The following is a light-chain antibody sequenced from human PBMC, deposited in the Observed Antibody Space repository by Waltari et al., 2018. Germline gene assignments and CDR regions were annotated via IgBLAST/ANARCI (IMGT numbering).Light chain of an antibody. CDR2: QNS. J-gene: IGLJ2*01. V-gene: IGLV3-1*01. CDR3: QAWDTSFVV. Sequence: SYELTQPPSVSLSPGQTAIVTCSGDKLGQKTVCRYQQKPGQAPTLVIYQNSKRPSGIPERFSGSNSGNTAALTISGTQAVDEADYYCQAWDTSFVVFGGGTKVTVL. CDR1: KLGQKT.